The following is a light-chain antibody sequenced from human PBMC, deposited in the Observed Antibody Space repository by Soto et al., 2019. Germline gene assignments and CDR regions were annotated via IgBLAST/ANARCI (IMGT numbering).Light chain of an antibody. CDR2: GAS. V-gene: IGKV3-15*01. Sequence: IVMTQSPVTLSMSPGDRATLSCRASQNVATNVAWYQQKPGQAPRLLIYGASIRATGVPARFSGSGSGTEFTLTIDSLQSEDFAVFYCHQATSGLRTFGRVTRVEV. CDR3: HQATSGLRT. J-gene: IGKJ1*01. CDR1: QNVATN.